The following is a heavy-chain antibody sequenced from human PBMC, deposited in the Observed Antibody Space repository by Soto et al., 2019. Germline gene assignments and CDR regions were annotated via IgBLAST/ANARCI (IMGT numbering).Heavy chain of an antibody. CDR3: ASALVDYGDYYFDR. CDR2: IFISGST. D-gene: IGHD4-17*01. Sequence: SATLSLTCTVSGGSVSSYYWTWIRQSAGKGLEWIGRIFISGSTNYNPSFNSRVTMSVDTSKNQFSLKLSSVTAADTATYYCASALVDYGDYYFDRWGQGTLVTVSS. CDR1: GGSVSSYY. J-gene: IGHJ4*02. V-gene: IGHV4-4*07.